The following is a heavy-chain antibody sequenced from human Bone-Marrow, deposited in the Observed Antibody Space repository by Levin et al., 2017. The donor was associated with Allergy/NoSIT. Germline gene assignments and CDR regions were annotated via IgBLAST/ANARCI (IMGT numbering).Heavy chain of an antibody. J-gene: IGHJ6*02. CDR3: TTVRYCSGGTCYSWLGV. Sequence: LSLTCAASGFTFSNAWMSWVRQAPGKGLECVGRIKSKSDGGTIDYGAPVKDRFIISRDDSKNTLYLQMNSLKTEDTALYYCTTVRYCSGGTCYSWLGVWGLGTTVTVSS. D-gene: IGHD2-15*01. V-gene: IGHV3-15*01. CDR2: IKSKSDGGTI. CDR1: GFTFSNAW.